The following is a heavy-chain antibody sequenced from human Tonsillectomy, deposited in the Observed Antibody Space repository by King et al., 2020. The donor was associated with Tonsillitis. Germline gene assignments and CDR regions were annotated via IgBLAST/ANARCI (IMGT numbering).Heavy chain of an antibody. CDR3: ARDMDDSSGYYSTLGY. CDR1: GYTFINFY. CDR2: INPSGGST. J-gene: IGHJ4*02. V-gene: IGHV1-46*01. D-gene: IGHD3-22*01. Sequence: VQLVESGAEVKKPGASVKVSCKASGYTFINFYMHWVRQAPGQGLEWMGIINPSGGSTRYAQKFQGRVTMTRDTSTSTVYMELSSLRSEDTAGYDCARDMDDSSGYYSTLGYWGQGTLVTVSS.